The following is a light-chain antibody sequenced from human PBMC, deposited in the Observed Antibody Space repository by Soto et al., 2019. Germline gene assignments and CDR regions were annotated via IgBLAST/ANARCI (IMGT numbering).Light chain of an antibody. CDR2: AAS. CDR1: QSVSSY. V-gene: IGKV3D-15*01. J-gene: IGKJ4*01. CDR3: QQYNISPLT. Sequence: EIVMTQSPSTLSVSQGERATLSFRASQSVSSYLAWYQQKTGQAPRLLIYAASSRATGIPDRFSGSGSGTEFTLTIRRLEPEDFAVYYCQQYNISPLTFGGGTNVDI.